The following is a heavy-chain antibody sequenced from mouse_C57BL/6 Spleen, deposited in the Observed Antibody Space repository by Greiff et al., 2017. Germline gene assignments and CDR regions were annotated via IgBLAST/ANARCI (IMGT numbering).Heavy chain of an antibody. CDR3: ARPGYGNYVGYFDY. J-gene: IGHJ2*01. CDR2: FHPYNDDT. D-gene: IGHD2-10*02. Sequence: VQLQQSGAELVKPGASVKMSCKASGYTFTTYPLAWMKQNHGKSLEWIGNFHPYNDDTKYNEKFKGKATLTVEKSSSTVYLELSRLTSDDSAVYYCARPGYGNYVGYFDYWGQGTTLTVSS. CDR1: GYTFTTYP. V-gene: IGHV1-47*01.